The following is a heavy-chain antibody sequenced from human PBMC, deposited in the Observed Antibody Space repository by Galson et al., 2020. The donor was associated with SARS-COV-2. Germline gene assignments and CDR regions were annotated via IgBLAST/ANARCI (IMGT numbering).Heavy chain of an antibody. D-gene: IGHD3-22*01. V-gene: IGHV1-2*02. CDR2: INPNTGRT. Sequence: ASVKVSCKASGYTFDGFFMHWVRQAPGQGLEWMGWINPNTGRTDYAEKFQGRVTVTRDTSIRTAYMELTSLTSDDTAVYYCARHPRIVVEVGHYSYGMDVWGQGTTVTVSS. CDR3: ARHPRIVVEVGHYSYGMDV. CDR1: GYTFDGFF. J-gene: IGHJ6*02.